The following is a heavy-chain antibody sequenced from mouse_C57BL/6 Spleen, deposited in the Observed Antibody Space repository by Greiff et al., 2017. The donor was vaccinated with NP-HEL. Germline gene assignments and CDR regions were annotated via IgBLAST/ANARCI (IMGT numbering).Heavy chain of an antibody. V-gene: IGHV5-17*01. J-gene: IGHJ4*01. CDR1: GFTFSDYG. CDR2: ISSGSSTI. CDR3: AGGLVDY. Sequence: DVMLVESGGGLVKPGGSLKLSCAASGFTFSDYGMHWVRQAPEKGLEWVAYISSGSSTIYYADTVKGRFTISRDNAKNTLFLQMTSLRSEDTAMYYCAGGLVDYWGQGTSVTVSS. D-gene: IGHD3-2*02.